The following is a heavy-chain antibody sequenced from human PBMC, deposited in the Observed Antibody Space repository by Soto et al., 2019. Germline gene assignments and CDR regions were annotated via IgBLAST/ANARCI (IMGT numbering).Heavy chain of an antibody. CDR1: GGTFSSYT. J-gene: IGHJ4*02. D-gene: IGHD2-2*01. CDR2: IIPILGIA. Sequence: GASVKVSCKASGGTFSSYTISWVRQAPGQGLEWMGRIIPILGIANYAQEFQGRVTITADKSTSTAYMELSSLRSEDTAVYYCARGGGDCSSTSCLLDYWGQGTLVTVSS. CDR3: ARGGGDCSSTSCLLDY. V-gene: IGHV1-69*02.